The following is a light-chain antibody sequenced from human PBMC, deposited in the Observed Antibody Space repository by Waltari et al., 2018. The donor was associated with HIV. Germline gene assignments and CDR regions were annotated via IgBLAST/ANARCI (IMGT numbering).Light chain of an antibody. CDR2: GAS. Sequence: EIVMTQSPATLSVSPGERATLSCRASQSVSSNLAWYQQKPGQAPRLLIYGASTRATGIPARFSGSGSGTELTLTISSLQSEDFAVYYCQQYNNWPPEGTFGQGTKVEIK. V-gene: IGKV3-15*01. CDR1: QSVSSN. CDR3: QQYNNWPPEGT. J-gene: IGKJ1*01.